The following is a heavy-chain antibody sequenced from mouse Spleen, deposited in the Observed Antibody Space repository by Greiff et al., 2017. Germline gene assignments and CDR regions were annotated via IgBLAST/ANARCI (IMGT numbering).Heavy chain of an antibody. Sequence: VQLQQSGPELVKPGASVKISCKASGYTFTDYYMNWVKQSHGKSLEWIGDINPNNGGTSYNQKFKGKATLTVDKSSSTAYMELRSLTSEDSAVYYCARSRNYPYFDYWGQGTTLTVSS. CDR2: INPNNGGT. J-gene: IGHJ2*01. CDR1: GYTFTDYY. V-gene: IGHV1-26*01. CDR3: ARSRNYPYFDY. D-gene: IGHD1-1*01.